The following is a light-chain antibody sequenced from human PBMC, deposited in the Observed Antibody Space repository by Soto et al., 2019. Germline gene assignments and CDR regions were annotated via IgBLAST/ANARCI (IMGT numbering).Light chain of an antibody. Sequence: EIVLTQSPGTLSLSPGERVTLSCRASQSVSSNYLACYQQKPGQAPRLLIYGASSRATGIPDTFRGSGSGTDFTLTISRLEPEDFAVYYCQQYGTSPITFGPGTKVDIK. CDR1: QSVSSNY. V-gene: IGKV3-20*01. CDR2: GAS. J-gene: IGKJ3*01. CDR3: QQYGTSPIT.